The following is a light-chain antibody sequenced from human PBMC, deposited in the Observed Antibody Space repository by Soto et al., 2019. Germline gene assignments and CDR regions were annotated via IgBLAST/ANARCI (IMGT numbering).Light chain of an antibody. CDR3: SSYTSSSTYV. J-gene: IGLJ1*01. CDR2: EVS. CDR1: SSDVGSYNR. V-gene: IGLV2-18*02. Sequence: QSVLTQPPSVSGYPGQSVTISCTGTSSDVGSYNRVSWYQQPPGTAPKLMTYEVSNRPSGVPDRFSGSKSGNTASLTISGLQAEDEADYYCSSYTSSSTYVFGTGTRLTVL.